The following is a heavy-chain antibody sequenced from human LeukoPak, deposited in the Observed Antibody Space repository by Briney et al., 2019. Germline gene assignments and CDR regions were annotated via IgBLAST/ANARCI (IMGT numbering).Heavy chain of an antibody. D-gene: IGHD1-1*01. CDR2: ISWNSGSI. CDR3: AKSPRYNWNHAWFDY. V-gene: IGHV3-9*01. J-gene: IGHJ4*02. Sequence: GRSLRLSCAASGFTFDDYAMHWVRQAPGKGLEWVSGISWNSGSIGYADSVKGRFTISRDNAKNSLYLQMNSLRAEDTALYYCAKSPRYNWNHAWFDYWGQGTLVTVSS. CDR1: GFTFDDYA.